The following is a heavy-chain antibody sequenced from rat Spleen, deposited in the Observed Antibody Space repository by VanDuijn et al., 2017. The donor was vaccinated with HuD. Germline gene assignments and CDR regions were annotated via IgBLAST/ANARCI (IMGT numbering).Heavy chain of an antibody. Sequence: EVQLVESGGGLVQPGRSMKLSCAASGFTFSDYYMAWVRQAPKKGLEWVATISCDGSRTYYRDSLRGRFTISRDNAKNTLYLQMDSLRSEDTATYYCAKEGDGGYSSYPNWFAYWGQGTLVTVSS. V-gene: IGHV5-7*01. CDR1: GFTFSDYY. CDR3: AKEGDGGYSSYPNWFAY. CDR2: ISCDGSRT. D-gene: IGHD1-8*01. J-gene: IGHJ3*01.